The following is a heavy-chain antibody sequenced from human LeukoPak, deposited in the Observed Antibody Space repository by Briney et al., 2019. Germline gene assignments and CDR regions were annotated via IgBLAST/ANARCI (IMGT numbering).Heavy chain of an antibody. CDR3: ARNPSTSMEF. CDR2: IKNDGSGA. J-gene: IGHJ4*02. Sequence: GGSLRLSCAASGFTFSNYWMHWVRQAPGKGLVWVSRIKNDGSGAIYADSVKGRFTISRDNAKNTLYPQMNSLRAEDTAVYYCARNPSTSMEFWGQGTLVTVSS. D-gene: IGHD5-18*01. V-gene: IGHV3-74*01. CDR1: GFTFSNYW.